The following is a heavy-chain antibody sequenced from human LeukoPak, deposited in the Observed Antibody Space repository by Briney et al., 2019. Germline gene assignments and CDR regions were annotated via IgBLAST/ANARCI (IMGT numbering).Heavy chain of an antibody. CDR1: GFNFIDNS. CDR2: ISGSGGST. CDR3: AKRITMIVVVSRYNWFDP. D-gene: IGHD3-22*01. V-gene: IGHV3-23*01. J-gene: IGHJ5*02. Sequence: GGSLRLSCAGSGFNFIDNSMHWVRQAPGKGLEWVSAISGSGGSTYYADTVKGRFTISRDNSKNTLYLQMNSLRAEDTAVYYCAKRITMIVVVSRYNWFDPGGQGTLVTVSS.